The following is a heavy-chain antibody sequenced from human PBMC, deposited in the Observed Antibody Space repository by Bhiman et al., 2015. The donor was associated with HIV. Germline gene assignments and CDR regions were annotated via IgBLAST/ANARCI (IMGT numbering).Heavy chain of an antibody. CDR3: TTDVVITSARELGTGTDPYG. CDR1: GFTFSSYE. V-gene: IGHV3-48*03. Sequence: EVQLVESGGGLVQPGGSLRLSCAASGFTFSSYEMNWVRQAPGKGLEWVSYISSSGSTIYYADSVKGRFTISRDNAKNSLYLSXXNRTNDRRETGRRTTDVVITSARELGTGTDPYG. CDR2: ISSSGSTI. J-gene: IGHJ6*01. D-gene: IGHD3-22*01.